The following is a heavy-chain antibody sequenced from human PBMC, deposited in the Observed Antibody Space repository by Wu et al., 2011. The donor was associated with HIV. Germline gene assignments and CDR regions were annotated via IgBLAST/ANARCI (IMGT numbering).Heavy chain of an antibody. CDR2: IIPIFGTV. CDR3: ARGSTSRTYGTTPDYYYYYMDV. Sequence: QVQLVQSGAEVKKPGSSVKVSCKASGATFSSYAISWVRQAPGQGLEWMGGIIPIFGTVNYAQKFQGRVTITADKSTSTAYMELSSLRSEDTAVYYCARGSTSRTYGTTPDYYYYYMDVWGKGTTVTVSS. V-gene: IGHV1-69*14. J-gene: IGHJ6*03. D-gene: IGHD4-11*01. CDR1: GATFSSYA.